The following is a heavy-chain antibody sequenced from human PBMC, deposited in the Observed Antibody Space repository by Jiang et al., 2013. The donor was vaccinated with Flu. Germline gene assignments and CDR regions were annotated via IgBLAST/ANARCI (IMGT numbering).Heavy chain of an antibody. CDR2: ISYDGSNK. V-gene: IGHV3-30*04. Sequence: VQLLESGGGVVQPGRSLRLSCAASGFTFSSYAMHWVRQAPGKGLEWVAVISYDGSNKYYADSVKGRFTISRDNSKNTLYLQMNSLRAEDTAVYYCARDLSSYGVYYYGMDVWGQGPTVTVSS. CDR1: GFTFSSYA. D-gene: IGHD5-18*01. J-gene: IGHJ6*02. CDR3: ARDLSSYGVYYYGMDV.